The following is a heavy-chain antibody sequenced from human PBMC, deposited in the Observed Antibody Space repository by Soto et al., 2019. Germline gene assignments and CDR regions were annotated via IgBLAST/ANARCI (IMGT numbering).Heavy chain of an antibody. CDR3: ARRGSGSYYDY. V-gene: IGHV3-23*01. CDR1: GFTFSSYA. D-gene: IGHD1-26*01. J-gene: IGHJ4*02. CDR2: ISGSGDST. Sequence: EVQLLESGGGLVQPGGSLRLSCAACGFTFSSYAMRWVRQAPEKGLEWVSAISGSGDSTYYADSVKGRFTISRDNSKNTLYLQMNSLRAEDTAVYYCARRGSGSYYDYWGQGTLVTVSS.